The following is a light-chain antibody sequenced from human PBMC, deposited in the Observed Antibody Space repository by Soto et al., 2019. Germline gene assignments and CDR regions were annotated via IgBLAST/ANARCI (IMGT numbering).Light chain of an antibody. J-gene: IGLJ2*01. CDR1: SGSIASNY. CDR3: QSYDSSNQVV. Sequence: KFMLTQPHSVSDSPGKTVTISCTGSSGSIASNYVQWYQQRPGSAPTTVIYEDNQRPSGVPDRFSGSIDSSSNSASLTISGLKTEDEADYYCQSYDSSNQVVFGGGTKLTVL. V-gene: IGLV6-57*02. CDR2: EDN.